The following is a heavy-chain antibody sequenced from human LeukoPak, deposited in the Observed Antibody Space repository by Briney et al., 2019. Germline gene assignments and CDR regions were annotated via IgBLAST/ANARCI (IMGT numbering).Heavy chain of an antibody. CDR2: ISAYNGNT. J-gene: IGHJ3*02. V-gene: IGHV1-18*01. Sequence: ASVKLSCKASGYTFTSYGISWVRQAPGQGLEWMGWISAYNGNTNYAQKLQGRVTMTTDTSTSTAYMELRSLRSDDTAVYYCARVPTTCSGGSCYPHDAFDIWGQGTMVTVSS. CDR1: GYTFTSYG. CDR3: ARVPTTCSGGSCYPHDAFDI. D-gene: IGHD2-15*01.